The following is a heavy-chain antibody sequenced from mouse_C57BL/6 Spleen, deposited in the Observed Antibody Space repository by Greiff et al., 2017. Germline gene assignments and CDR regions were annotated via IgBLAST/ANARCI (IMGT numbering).Heavy chain of an antibody. CDR2: IYPGDGDT. J-gene: IGHJ2*01. D-gene: IGHD1-1*01. V-gene: IGHV1-82*01. CDR3: ARSGCYCSSYDFDY. Sequence: VQLMASGPELVKPGASVKISCKASGYAFSSSWMNWVKQRPGQGLERIGRIYPGDGDTNYNGKFKGKATLTADKSSSTAYMQLSSLTSEDSAVYFCARSGCYCSSYDFDYWGQGTTLTVSS. CDR1: GYAFSSSW.